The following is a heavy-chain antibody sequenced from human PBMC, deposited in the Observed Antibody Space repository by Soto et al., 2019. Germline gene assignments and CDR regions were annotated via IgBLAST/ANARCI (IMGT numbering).Heavy chain of an antibody. CDR1: GGTFSSYA. J-gene: IGHJ6*02. Sequence: QVQLVQSGAEVKKPGSSVKVSCKASGGTFSSYAISWVRQAPGQGLEWMGGIIPIFGTANYAQKFQGRVTITADESTRTAYMELSSLRSEDTAVYYCASEAVSTYYDFWSGYTDYYYYGMDVWGQGTTVTVSS. V-gene: IGHV1-69*01. D-gene: IGHD3-3*01. CDR3: ASEAVSTYYDFWSGYTDYYYYGMDV. CDR2: IIPIFGTA.